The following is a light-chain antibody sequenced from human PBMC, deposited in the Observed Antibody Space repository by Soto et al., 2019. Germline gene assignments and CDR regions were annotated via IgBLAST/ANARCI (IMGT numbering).Light chain of an antibody. Sequence: QSALTQPASVSGSPGQSIAISCTGTSSDVGGYSFVSWYQQHPGKAPKVMIYDVSNRPSGVSDRFSGSKSGNTASLTISGLQAEDEADYYCPSYTSSSLYVFGTGTKVTVL. J-gene: IGLJ1*01. CDR1: SSDVGGYSF. V-gene: IGLV2-14*01. CDR2: DVS. CDR3: PSYTSSSLYV.